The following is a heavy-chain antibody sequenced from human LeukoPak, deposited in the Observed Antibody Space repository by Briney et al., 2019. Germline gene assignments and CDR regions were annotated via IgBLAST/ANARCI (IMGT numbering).Heavy chain of an antibody. CDR1: GYSISSGYY. Sequence: SETLSLTCTVPGYSISSGYYWGWIRQPPGKGLEWIGSIYHSGSTYYNPSLKSRVTISVDTSKNQFSLKLSSVTAADTAVYYCARAGIVGAIDYWGQGTLVTVSS. CDR3: ARAGIVGAIDY. D-gene: IGHD1-26*01. J-gene: IGHJ4*02. V-gene: IGHV4-38-2*02. CDR2: IYHSGST.